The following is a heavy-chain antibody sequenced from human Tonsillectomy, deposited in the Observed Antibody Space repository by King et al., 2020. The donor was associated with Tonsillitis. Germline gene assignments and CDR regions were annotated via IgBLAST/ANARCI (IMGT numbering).Heavy chain of an antibody. V-gene: IGHV4-31*03. CDR2: IYYRGST. Sequence: LQLQESGPGLVKPSQTLSLTCTVSGGSISSGGYYWSWIRQHPGKGLEYIGFIYYRGSTYYNPSLRNRVSISVDTSKNQFSLKLSSVTAADTAVYYCARDSIGYSYGEGAFDIWGQGTMVTVSS. D-gene: IGHD5-18*01. CDR1: GGSISSGGYY. J-gene: IGHJ3*02. CDR3: ARDSIGYSYGEGAFDI.